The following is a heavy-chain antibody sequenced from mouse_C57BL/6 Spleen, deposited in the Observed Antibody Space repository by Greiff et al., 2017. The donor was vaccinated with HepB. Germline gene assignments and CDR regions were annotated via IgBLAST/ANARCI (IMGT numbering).Heavy chain of an antibody. Sequence: VQLKESGAELVRPGSSVKMSCKTSGYTFTSYGINWVKQRPGQGLEWIGYIYIGNGYTEYNEKFKGKATLTSDTSSSTAYMQLSSLTSEDSAIYFCARSKAGSDWYFDVWGTGTTVTVSS. D-gene: IGHD1-1*01. CDR3: ARSKAGSDWYFDV. CDR1: GYTFTSYG. V-gene: IGHV1-58*01. CDR2: IYIGNGYT. J-gene: IGHJ1*03.